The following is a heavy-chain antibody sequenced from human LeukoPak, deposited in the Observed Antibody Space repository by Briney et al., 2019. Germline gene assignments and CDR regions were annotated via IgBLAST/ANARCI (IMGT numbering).Heavy chain of an antibody. D-gene: IGHD6-19*01. CDR2: ISSSGSTI. Sequence: PGGSLRLSCAASGFTFSDYYMSWIRQAPGKGLEWVSYISSSGSTIHYADSVRGRFTISRDTAKNSLYLHIHSLRDQHTAVYYCARDTKQWLLIGRDYYYYMDVWGKGTTVTVSS. CDR3: ARDTKQWLLIGRDYYYYMDV. CDR1: GFTFSDYY. V-gene: IGHV3-11*04. J-gene: IGHJ6*03.